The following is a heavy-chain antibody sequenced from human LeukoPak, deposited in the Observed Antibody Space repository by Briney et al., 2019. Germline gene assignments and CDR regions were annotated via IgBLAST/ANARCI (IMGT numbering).Heavy chain of an antibody. V-gene: IGHV3-33*06. CDR3: GKETDACGYYEDY. D-gene: IGHD3-3*01. CDR2: IWYDGSNK. Sequence: QPGGSLRLSGAASGFPFSHYAMHWVRQAPGKGLEWVAVIWYDGSNKYYADSVRGRFTISRDNSKNTLSLQMNSLRAEDTAVYFCGKETDACGYYEDYWGQGTLVTVSS. CDR1: GFPFSHYA. J-gene: IGHJ4*02.